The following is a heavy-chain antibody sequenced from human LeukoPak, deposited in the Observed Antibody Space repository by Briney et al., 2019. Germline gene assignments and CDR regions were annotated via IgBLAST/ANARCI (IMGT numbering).Heavy chain of an antibody. Sequence: PSETLSLTCAVYGGSFSGYYWSWIRQPPGKGLEWIGEINHSGSTNYNPSLKSRVTISVDTSKNQFSLKLSSVTAADTAVYYCARLVVRGVTSDYYYYMDVWGKGTTVTISS. CDR3: ARLVVRGVTSDYYYYMDV. CDR1: GGSFSGYY. CDR2: INHSGST. V-gene: IGHV4-34*01. D-gene: IGHD3-10*01. J-gene: IGHJ6*03.